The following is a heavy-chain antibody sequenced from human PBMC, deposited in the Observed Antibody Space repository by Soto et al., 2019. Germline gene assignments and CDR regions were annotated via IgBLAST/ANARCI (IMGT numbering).Heavy chain of an antibody. CDR2: IYHSGST. CDR1: GGSISSGGYS. CDR3: ARAIGWFGELLGGYYFDY. D-gene: IGHD3-10*01. V-gene: IGHV4-30-2*01. Sequence: QLQLQESGSGLVKPSQTLSLTCAVSGGSISSGGYSWSWIWQPPGKGLEWIGYIYHSGSTYYNPSHNRRVTISVDRSKNQFSLKLSSVTAADTAVYYCARAIGWFGELLGGYYFDYWGQGTLVTVSS. J-gene: IGHJ4*02.